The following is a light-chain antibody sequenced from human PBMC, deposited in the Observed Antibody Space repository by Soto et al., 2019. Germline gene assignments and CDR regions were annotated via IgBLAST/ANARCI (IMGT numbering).Light chain of an antibody. CDR3: ETWDSNTRV. CDR1: SGHSSYI. Sequence: QLVLTQSSSASASLGSSVKLTCTLSSGHSSYIIAWHQQQPGKAPRYLMKLEGSGSYNKGSGVPDRFSGSSSGPDRYLTISNLQSEDEADYYCETWDSNTRVFGGGTKVTVL. V-gene: IGLV4-60*03. CDR2: LEGSGSY. J-gene: IGLJ2*01.